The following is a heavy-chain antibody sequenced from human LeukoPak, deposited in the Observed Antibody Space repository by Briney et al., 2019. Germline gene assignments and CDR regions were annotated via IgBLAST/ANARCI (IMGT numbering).Heavy chain of an antibody. J-gene: IGHJ4*02. CDR2: ISGSGGST. Sequence: GGSLRLSCAASGFTFSSYAMSWVRQAPGKGLEWVSAISGSGGSTYYADSVKGRFTISRDNSENTLYLQMNSLRAEDTAVYYCAKRDDFWSGYSYWGQGTLVTVSS. CDR1: GFTFSSYA. CDR3: AKRDDFWSGYSY. V-gene: IGHV3-23*01. D-gene: IGHD3-3*01.